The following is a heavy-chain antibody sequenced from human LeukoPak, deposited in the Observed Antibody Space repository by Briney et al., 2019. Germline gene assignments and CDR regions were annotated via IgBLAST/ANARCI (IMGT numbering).Heavy chain of an antibody. D-gene: IGHD3-10*01. CDR1: GFTFSRYS. V-gene: IGHV3-48*02. Sequence: GGSLRLSCAASGFTFSRYSMNWVRQAPGKGLEWVSKISSSSSSIYYADSVKGRFTISRDNAKNSLYLQMNSLRDEDTAVYYCAKYRSGSYYGMDVWGQGTTVTVSS. J-gene: IGHJ6*02. CDR3: AKYRSGSYYGMDV. CDR2: ISSSSSSI.